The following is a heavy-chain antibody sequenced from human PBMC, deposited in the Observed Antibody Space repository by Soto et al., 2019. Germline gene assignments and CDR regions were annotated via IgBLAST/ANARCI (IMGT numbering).Heavy chain of an antibody. J-gene: IGHJ6*02. D-gene: IGHD1-26*01. CDR2: ISSSGSTI. V-gene: IGHV3-48*03. CDR3: ARDQLLYSYYNMDV. Sequence: GGSLRLSCAAFGFTFSSYEMNWVRQAPGKGLEWVSYISSSGSTIYYADSVKGRFTISRDNAKNSLYLQMNSLRAEDTAVYYCARDQLLYSYYNMDVWGQGTTVTVSS. CDR1: GFTFSSYE.